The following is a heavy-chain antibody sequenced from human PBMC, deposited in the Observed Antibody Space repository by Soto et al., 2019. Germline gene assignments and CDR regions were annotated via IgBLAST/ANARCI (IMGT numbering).Heavy chain of an antibody. CDR1: GGSISSGDYY. J-gene: IGHJ6*02. CDR3: ARSRNFGVVIAGMDV. V-gene: IGHV4-30-4*01. Sequence: SETLSLTCTVSGGSISSGDYYWSWIRQPPGKGLEWIGYIYYSGSTYYNPSLKSRVTISVDTSKNQFSLKLSSVTAADTAVYYCARSRNFGVVIAGMDVWGQGTTVTVSS. D-gene: IGHD3-3*01. CDR2: IYYSGST.